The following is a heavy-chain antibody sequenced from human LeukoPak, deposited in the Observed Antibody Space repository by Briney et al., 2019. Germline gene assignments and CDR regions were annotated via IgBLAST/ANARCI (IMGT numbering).Heavy chain of an antibody. D-gene: IGHD3-22*01. CDR3: ARDRPNYYGSDGHYYRRDGDY. Sequence: GGSLRLSCAASGFTFSIYAMSWVRQAPGKGLQWVSSITSRGESTWYVDSVKGRFTITRDNSGNTLYLQMHSLRAEDTAVYYCARDRPNYYGSDGHYYRRDGDYWGRGTLVSVSS. CDR1: GFTFSIYA. CDR2: ITSRGEST. J-gene: IGHJ4*02. V-gene: IGHV3-23*01.